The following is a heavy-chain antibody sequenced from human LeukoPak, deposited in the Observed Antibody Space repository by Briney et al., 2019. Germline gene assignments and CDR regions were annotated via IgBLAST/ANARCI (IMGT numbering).Heavy chain of an antibody. CDR1: GGTFSSYA. CDR2: IIPIFGTA. Sequence: SVKVSCKASGGTFSSYAISWVRQAPGQGLEWMGGIIPIFGTANYAQKFQGRVTVTADESTSTAYMELSSLRSEDTAVYYCARGALKYSTDAFDIWGQGTMVTVSS. D-gene: IGHD2/OR15-2a*01. CDR3: ARGALKYSTDAFDI. J-gene: IGHJ3*02. V-gene: IGHV1-69*01.